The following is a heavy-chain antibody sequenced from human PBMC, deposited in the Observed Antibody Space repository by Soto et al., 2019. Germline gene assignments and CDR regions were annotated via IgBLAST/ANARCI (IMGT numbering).Heavy chain of an antibody. J-gene: IGHJ5*02. CDR3: AKDRQLTRGGWFDP. Sequence: EVQVLESGGGLVQPGGSLRLSCAASGFTFSRYAMSWVRQAPGKGLEWVSAISGSGGSTYYADSVKGRFTISRDNSKNTLYLQMNSTRAEDTAVYYCAKDRQLTRGGWFDPWGQGPLVTVSS. CDR1: GFTFSRYA. V-gene: IGHV3-23*01. D-gene: IGHD6-6*01. CDR2: ISGSGGST.